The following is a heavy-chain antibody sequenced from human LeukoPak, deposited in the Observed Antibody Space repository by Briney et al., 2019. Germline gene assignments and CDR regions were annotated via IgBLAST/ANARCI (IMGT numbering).Heavy chain of an antibody. Sequence: TSETLSLTCTVSGGSISSGDYYWSWIRQPPGKGLEWIGYIYYSGSTYYNPSLKSRVTTSVDTSKNQFSLKLSSVTAADTAVYYCARVHYSGSYYFDYWGQGTLVTVSS. CDR3: ARVHYSGSYYFDY. CDR2: IYYSGST. V-gene: IGHV4-30-4*01. CDR1: GGSISSGDYY. D-gene: IGHD1-26*01. J-gene: IGHJ4*02.